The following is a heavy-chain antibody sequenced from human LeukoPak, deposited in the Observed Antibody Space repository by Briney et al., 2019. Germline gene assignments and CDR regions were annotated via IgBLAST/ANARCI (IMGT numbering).Heavy chain of an antibody. J-gene: IGHJ5*02. V-gene: IGHV1-46*01. Sequence: ASVKVSCKASGYTFTSYYMHWVRQAPGQALEWLGIINPSGGSTSYAQKFQGRVTMTRDTSISTAYMELSRLRSDDTAVYYCARDRQQLVLRNWFDPWGQGTLVTVSS. D-gene: IGHD6-13*01. CDR2: INPSGGST. CDR3: ARDRQQLVLRNWFDP. CDR1: GYTFTSYY.